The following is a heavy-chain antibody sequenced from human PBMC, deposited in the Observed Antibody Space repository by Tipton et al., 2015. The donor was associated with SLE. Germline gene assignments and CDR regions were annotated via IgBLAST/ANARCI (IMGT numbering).Heavy chain of an antibody. V-gene: IGHV5-51*03. J-gene: IGHJ5*02. CDR1: GYSFATYW. Sequence: VQLVQSGAEVKKPGESLKISCKASGYSFATYWIGWVRQLPGKGLEWMGVIYPADSDTRYSPSFQGHVTISADTSSDTAYPQWSSLKASDSAMYYCARRPSGYFPFETWGQGTLVTVSS. CDR2: IYPADSDT. D-gene: IGHD5-12*01. CDR3: ARRPSGYFPFET.